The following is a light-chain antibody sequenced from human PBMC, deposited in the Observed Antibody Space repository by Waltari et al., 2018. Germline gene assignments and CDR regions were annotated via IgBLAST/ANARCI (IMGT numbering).Light chain of an antibody. V-gene: IGLV2-14*03. CDR1: SSDVGGYNY. CDR3: SSYTSSSTLVV. CDR2: DVS. Sequence: QSALTQPASVSGSPGQSITISCTGTSSDVGGYNYVSWYQQHPGKAPKLMIYDVSNRPSGVSNLFSGSKSGNTASLTISGLQAEDEADYYSSSYTSSSTLVVFGGGTKLTVL. J-gene: IGLJ2*01.